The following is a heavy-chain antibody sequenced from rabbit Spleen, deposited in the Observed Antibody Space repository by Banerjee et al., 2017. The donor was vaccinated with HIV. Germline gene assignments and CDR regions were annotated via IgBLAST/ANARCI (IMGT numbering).Heavy chain of an antibody. CDR2: IEPIFGTT. J-gene: IGHJ4*01. CDR3: ARDPAYSSGSGSAIPYL. CDR1: GFDFSNYG. D-gene: IGHD1-1*01. Sequence: QEQLVESGGGLVQPGGSLKLSCKASGFDFSNYGVSWVRQAPGKGLEWIGYIEPIFGTTYFASWVNGRFTISSDNAQNTVFLQLNSLTVADTATYFCARDPAYSSGSGSAIPYLWGQGTLVTVS. V-gene: IGHV1S47*01.